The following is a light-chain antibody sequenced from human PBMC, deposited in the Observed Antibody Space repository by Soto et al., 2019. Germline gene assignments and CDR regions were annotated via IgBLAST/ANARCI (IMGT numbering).Light chain of an antibody. CDR3: CSFTGSSSLYV. V-gene: IGLV2-23*01. CDR1: SSDVGSSNL. CDR2: EGS. Sequence: QSVLPQPASVSGSPGQSIIISCTGTSSDVGSSNLVSWYQHHPGKAPKLIISEGSRRPSGVSGRFSGSKSGNTASLTISGLQVGDEADYYCCSFTGSSSLYVFGTGTKVTVL. J-gene: IGLJ1*01.